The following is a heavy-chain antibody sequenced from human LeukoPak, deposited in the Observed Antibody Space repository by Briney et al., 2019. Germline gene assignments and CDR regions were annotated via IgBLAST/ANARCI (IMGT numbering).Heavy chain of an antibody. J-gene: IGHJ4*02. Sequence: SETLSLTCTVSGGSISSYYWSWIRQPPGKGLEWIGYIYYSGSTNYNPSLKSRVTISVDTSKNQFSLKLSSVTAADTAVYYCARGGAAAALRGQGTLVTVSS. D-gene: IGHD6-13*01. CDR3: ARGGAAAAL. V-gene: IGHV4-59*01. CDR1: GGSISSYY. CDR2: IYYSGST.